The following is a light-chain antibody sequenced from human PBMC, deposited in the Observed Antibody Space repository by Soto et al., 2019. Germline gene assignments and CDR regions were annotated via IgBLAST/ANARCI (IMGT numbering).Light chain of an antibody. J-gene: IGLJ1*01. Sequence: QSVLTQAPSAAATPGQRDSIPCSGSNSNIGTNPVNWHQRLPRAAPQLIIYTNKQRPSGVPQRFSGSKPGTSASLTIGGLQSEDGADYYCTAWDDSLGAYVFGTGTKVT. CDR1: NSNIGTNP. V-gene: IGLV1-44*01. CDR2: TNK. CDR3: TAWDDSLGAYV.